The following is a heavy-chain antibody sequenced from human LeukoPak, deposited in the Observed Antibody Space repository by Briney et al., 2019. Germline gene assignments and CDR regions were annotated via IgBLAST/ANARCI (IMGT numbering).Heavy chain of an antibody. V-gene: IGHV3-66*01. CDR2: IYGGGST. D-gene: IGHD4-23*01. J-gene: IGHJ4*02. Sequence: PGGSLRLSCAASGFTITTNYMNWVRQAPGKGLEWVSVIYGGGSTYYADSVKGRFTISRDNSKNTLYLQMNSLRAEDTAVYYCARDTVVPFGYWGQGTLVTVSS. CDR3: ARDTVVPFGY. CDR1: GFTITTNY.